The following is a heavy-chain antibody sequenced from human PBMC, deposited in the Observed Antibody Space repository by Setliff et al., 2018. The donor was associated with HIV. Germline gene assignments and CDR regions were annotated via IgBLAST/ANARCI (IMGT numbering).Heavy chain of an antibody. J-gene: IGHJ5*02. V-gene: IGHV1-69*13. D-gene: IGHD1-26*01. CDR3: ARNTPGIVPRRVGFDP. CDR2: IVPIFGTA. Sequence: GASVKVSCKTSGDTLSSYAITWVRQAPGQGLEWMGRIVPIFGTADYAQKFQGRVTLTADESTSIAYMELNSLRSEDTAVYYCARNTPGIVPRRVGFDPWGQGTLVTVSS. CDR1: GDTLSSYA.